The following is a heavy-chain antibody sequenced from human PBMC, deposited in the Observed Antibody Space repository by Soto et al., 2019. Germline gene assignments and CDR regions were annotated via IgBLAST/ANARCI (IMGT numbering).Heavy chain of an antibody. J-gene: IGHJ5*02. D-gene: IGHD3-3*01. CDR3: ARSQRITIFGVVVGNWFDP. CDR2: ISAYNGNT. Sequence: GASVKVSCKASGYTFTIYGISWVRQAPGQGLEWMGWISAYNGNTNYAQKLQGRVTMTTDTSTSTAYMELRSLRSDDTAVYYCARSQRITIFGVVVGNWFDPWGQGTLVTVSS. V-gene: IGHV1-18*01. CDR1: GYTFTIYG.